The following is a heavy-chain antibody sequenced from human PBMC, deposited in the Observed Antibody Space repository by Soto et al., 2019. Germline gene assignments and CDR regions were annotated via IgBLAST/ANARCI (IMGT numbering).Heavy chain of an antibody. CDR3: ARVDYYDTKGYFDY. Sequence: GASVKVSCKASGYTFTGYYMHWLRQAPGQGLEWMGWINPNSGGTNYAQKFQGRVTMTRDTSISTAYMELSRLRSDDTAVYYCARVDYYDTKGYFDYWGQGTLVTVSS. J-gene: IGHJ4*02. CDR2: INPNSGGT. D-gene: IGHD3-22*01. CDR1: GYTFTGYY. V-gene: IGHV1-2*02.